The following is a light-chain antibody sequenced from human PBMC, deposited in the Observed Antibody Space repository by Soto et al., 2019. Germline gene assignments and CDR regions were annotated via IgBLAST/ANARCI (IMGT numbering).Light chain of an antibody. J-gene: IGKJ4*01. CDR1: QSVSSSY. CDR2: GAS. V-gene: IGKV3-20*01. Sequence: EIVLTQSPGTLSLSPGERATLSCRASQSVSSSYLAWYQQKPGQAPRLLIYGASSRATGIPDRFSGSGSGTDFTLTISRLGPEDFAVYYCQQYDSSPLTFGGGTQVEIK. CDR3: QQYDSSPLT.